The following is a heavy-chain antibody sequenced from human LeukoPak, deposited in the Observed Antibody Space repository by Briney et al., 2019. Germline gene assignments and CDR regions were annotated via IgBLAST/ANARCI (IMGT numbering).Heavy chain of an antibody. CDR2: ICHSGST. Sequence: PSETLSLTCAVSGGSISDSNWWSWVRQPPGKGLEGMGEICHSGSTNYNPSLRSRVTISVETTKTQFSLKLRSVTASATAAYYCTRLPTQTRRYSWFAPWGQGTLVTVSS. CDR1: GGSISDSNW. J-gene: IGHJ5*02. CDR3: TRLPTQTRRYSWFAP. V-gene: IGHV4-4*02.